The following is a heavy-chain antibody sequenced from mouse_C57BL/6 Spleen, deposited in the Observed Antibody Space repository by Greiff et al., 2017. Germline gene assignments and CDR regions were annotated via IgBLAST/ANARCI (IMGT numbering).Heavy chain of an antibody. CDR1: GFTFSDYG. V-gene: IGHV5-17*01. CDR2: ISRGSSTI. J-gene: IGHJ4*01. Sequence: EVKLVESGGGLVKPGGSLKLSCAASGFTFSDYGMHWVRQAPEKGLEWVAYISRGSSTIYYADTVKGRFTISRDNAKTTPSLHLTSLRSEDADMYYCARTYCYGSSNVGAMDYWGKGTSVTVSS. CDR3: ARTYCYGSSNVGAMDY. D-gene: IGHD1-1*01.